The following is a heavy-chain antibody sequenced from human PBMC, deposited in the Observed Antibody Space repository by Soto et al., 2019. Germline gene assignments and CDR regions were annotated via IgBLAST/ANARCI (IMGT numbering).Heavy chain of an antibody. J-gene: IGHJ6*02. Sequence: GGSLRLSCAASGFTFSSYAMHWVRQAPGKGLEWVAVISYDGSNKYYADSVKGRFTISRDNSKNTLYLQMNSLRAEDTAVYYCARDLWHIVVVTAGGYYGMDVWGQGTTVTVSS. CDR2: ISYDGSNK. CDR3: ARDLWHIVVVTAGGYYGMDV. CDR1: GFTFSSYA. D-gene: IGHD2-21*02. V-gene: IGHV3-30-3*01.